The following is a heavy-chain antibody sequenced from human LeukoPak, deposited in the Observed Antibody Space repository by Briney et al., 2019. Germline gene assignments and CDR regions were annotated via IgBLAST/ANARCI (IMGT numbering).Heavy chain of an antibody. CDR2: MNPNSGNT. Sequence: ASVKVSCKASGYTFTGYYMHWVRQATGQGLEWMGWMNPNSGNTGYAQKFQGRVTMTRNTSISTAYMELSSLRSEDTAVYYCARGLNAYSSSWPDAFDIWGQGTMVTVSS. CDR1: GYTFTGYY. D-gene: IGHD6-13*01. CDR3: ARGLNAYSSSWPDAFDI. V-gene: IGHV1-8*02. J-gene: IGHJ3*02.